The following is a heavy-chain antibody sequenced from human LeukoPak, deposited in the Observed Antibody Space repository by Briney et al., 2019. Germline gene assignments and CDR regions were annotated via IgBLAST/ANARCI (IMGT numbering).Heavy chain of an antibody. CDR1: GFTFSSYE. V-gene: IGHV3-48*03. CDR2: ISSSGSTI. J-gene: IGHJ4*02. CDR3: ARGTGYTYGFTGRERTKSRLDY. Sequence: GGSLRLSCVASGFTFSSYEMTWVRQAPGKGLEWLSYISSSGSTIYYADSVKGRFTVSRDNAKNSLYLQMNSLRAEDTAVYYCARGTGYTYGFTGRERTKSRLDYWGQGTLVTVSS. D-gene: IGHD5-18*01.